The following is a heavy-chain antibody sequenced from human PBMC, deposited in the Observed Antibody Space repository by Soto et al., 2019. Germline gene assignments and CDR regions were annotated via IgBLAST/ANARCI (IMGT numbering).Heavy chain of an antibody. D-gene: IGHD6-19*01. CDR2: IYYSGST. Sequence: SETLSLTCTVSGGSISSYYLSWIRQPPGKGLEWIGYIYYSGSTNYNPSLKSRVTISVDTSKNQFSLKLSSVTAADTAVYYCARGQYSSGWWNWFDPWGQGTLVTVSS. J-gene: IGHJ5*02. CDR1: GGSISSYY. CDR3: ARGQYSSGWWNWFDP. V-gene: IGHV4-59*01.